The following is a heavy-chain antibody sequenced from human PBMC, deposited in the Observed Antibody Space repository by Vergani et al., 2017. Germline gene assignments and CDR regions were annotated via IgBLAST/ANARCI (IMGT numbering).Heavy chain of an antibody. J-gene: IGHJ4*02. CDR2: IIPIFGTA. CDR1: GGTFSSYA. Sequence: QVQLVQSGAEVKKPGSSVKVSCKASGGTFSSYAISWVRQAPGQGLEWMGGIIPIFGTANYAQEFQGRVTITADASTSTAYMELSSLRSEDTAVYYCARSRVGRSGSYLQIDYWGQGTLVTVSS. CDR3: ARSRVGRSGSYLQIDY. V-gene: IGHV1-69*01. D-gene: IGHD1-26*01.